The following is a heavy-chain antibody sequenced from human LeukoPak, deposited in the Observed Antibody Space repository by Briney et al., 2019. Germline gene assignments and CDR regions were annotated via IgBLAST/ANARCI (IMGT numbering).Heavy chain of an antibody. J-gene: IGHJ4*02. V-gene: IGHV1-46*01. CDR3: AREPITGTTFDY. CDR2: INPSGGST. Sequence: ASVKVSCKASGYTFTSYYMHWVRQAPGQGLEWMGIINPSGGSTRYAQKFQGRVTMTRDTSTSTVYMELSSLRSEDTAVYYCAREPITGTTFDYWGQGNLVTVSS. D-gene: IGHD1-14*01. CDR1: GYTFTSYY.